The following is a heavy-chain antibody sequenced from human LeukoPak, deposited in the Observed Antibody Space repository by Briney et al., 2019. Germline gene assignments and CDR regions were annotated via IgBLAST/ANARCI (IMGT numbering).Heavy chain of an antibody. Sequence: GGSLRLSCAASGFTFSDYYMSWIRQAPGKGLEWVSYISSSGSTIYYADSVKGRFTISRDNAKNSLYLQMNSLRAEDTAVYYCARTLGYCSGGSCITDFDYWGQGTLVTVSS. V-gene: IGHV3-11*04. J-gene: IGHJ4*02. D-gene: IGHD2-15*01. CDR3: ARTLGYCSGGSCITDFDY. CDR1: GFTFSDYY. CDR2: ISSSGSTI.